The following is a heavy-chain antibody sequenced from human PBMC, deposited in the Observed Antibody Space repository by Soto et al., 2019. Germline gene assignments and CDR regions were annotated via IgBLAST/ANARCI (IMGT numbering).Heavy chain of an antibody. CDR3: ARTDAYNSASFDS. D-gene: IGHD1-1*01. J-gene: IGHJ4*02. V-gene: IGHV4-30-4*08. CDR1: GDSVNSAY. CDR2: IYHTGRT. Sequence: QVQLQEMGPGLVKPSQTLTVTCTVSGDSVNSAYWSWISQLPGKGLGWMGNIYHTGRTFYNPSIKSPLAISIDTSKPLISLKLKSVTASDTAVYYCARTDAYNSASFDSWGQGTVVTVSS.